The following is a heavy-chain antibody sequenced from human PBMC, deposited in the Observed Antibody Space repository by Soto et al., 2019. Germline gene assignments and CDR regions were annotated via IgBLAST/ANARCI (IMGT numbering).Heavy chain of an antibody. Sequence: GGSLRLSCAASGFTVISNFMSWVLQAPGKGLEWVSLIYSGGSTYYADSVKGRFTISRDNSKNTLYLQMNSLRAEDTAVYYCARDPPYYDFRLAVWGQWTTVTVSS. D-gene: IGHD3-3*01. CDR3: ARDPPYYDFRLAV. CDR2: IYSGGST. V-gene: IGHV3-66*01. J-gene: IGHJ6*02. CDR1: GFTVISNF.